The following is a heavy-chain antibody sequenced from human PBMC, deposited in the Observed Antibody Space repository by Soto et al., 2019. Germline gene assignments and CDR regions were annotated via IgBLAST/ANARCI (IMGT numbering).Heavy chain of an antibody. Sequence: ASVKVSCKASGYTFTSYAMNWVRQAPGQRLEWMGWINAGNGNTKYSQKFQGRVTITRDTSASTAYMELSSLRPEDTAVYYCAAVVGGYPYGLARHWGPGTLVPVSS. V-gene: IGHV1-3*01. CDR2: INAGNGNT. D-gene: IGHD4-17*01. CDR1: GYTFTSYA. CDR3: AAVVGGYPYGLARH. J-gene: IGHJ4*02.